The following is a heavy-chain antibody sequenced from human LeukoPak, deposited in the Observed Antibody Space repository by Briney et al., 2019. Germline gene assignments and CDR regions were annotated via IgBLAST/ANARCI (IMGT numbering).Heavy chain of an antibody. Sequence: PSETLSLTCTVSGGSISSYYWSWIRQPPGKGLEWIGYIYFSGSTNYNPSLKSRVTISVDTSKNQFSLKLSSVTAADTAVYYCAGGGYCSSTSCAIPGYYYYYMDVWGKGTTVTVSS. CDR3: AGGGYCSSTSCAIPGYYYYYMDV. J-gene: IGHJ6*03. CDR1: GGSISSYY. CDR2: IYFSGST. V-gene: IGHV4-59*01. D-gene: IGHD2-2*03.